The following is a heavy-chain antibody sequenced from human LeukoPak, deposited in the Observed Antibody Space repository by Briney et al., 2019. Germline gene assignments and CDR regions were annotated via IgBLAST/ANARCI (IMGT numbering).Heavy chain of an antibody. CDR3: ISGFCSSASCYA. D-gene: IGHD2-2*01. J-gene: IGHJ4*02. CDR1: GFTFTNAW. Sequence: GGSLRLSCETPGFTFTNAWMSWVRQAPGKGAEGVGRIRRKTDGGTADYAAPVMGRFTISRDDSNNTLYLQMNSLKTEDTAVYYCISGFCSSASCYAWGRGTLVIVSS. V-gene: IGHV3-15*01. CDR2: IRRKTDGGTA.